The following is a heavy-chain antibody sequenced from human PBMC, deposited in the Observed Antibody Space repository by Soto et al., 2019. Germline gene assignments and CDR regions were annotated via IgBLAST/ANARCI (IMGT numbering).Heavy chain of an antibody. J-gene: IGHJ6*02. CDR3: ARGRPNYFYYGLDV. V-gene: IGHV4-30-4*01. CDR2: KYYSGAT. CDR1: GGYIKSGYY. Sequence: SETLSLTYTVSGGYIKSGYYWAWVRQPPGGGLQWMGYKYYSGATDSDPSLEARVSFSVDTSKNQFFLNLTSVTVADTAVYYCARGRPNYFYYGLDVWGPGIPVTVSS.